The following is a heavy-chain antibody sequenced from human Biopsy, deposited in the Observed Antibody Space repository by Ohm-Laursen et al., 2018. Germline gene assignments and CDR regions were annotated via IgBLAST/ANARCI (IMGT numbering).Heavy chain of an antibody. CDR3: ARVGRAAPFDS. D-gene: IGHD6-13*01. CDR2: IYYSGST. V-gene: IGHV4-59*08. CDR1: GGSISSYY. J-gene: IGHJ4*02. Sequence: SETLSLTCTVSGGSISSYYWSWIRQTPGKGLEWIGYIYYSGSTNYNPSLKSRVTISVDTDKNQFSLRLNSVPAADTAVYYCARVGRAAPFDSWGQGTLVTVSS.